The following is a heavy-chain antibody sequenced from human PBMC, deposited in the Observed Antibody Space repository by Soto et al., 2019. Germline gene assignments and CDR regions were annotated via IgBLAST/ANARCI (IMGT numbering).Heavy chain of an antibody. V-gene: IGHV3-74*01. Sequence: GGSLRLSCAASGFTFSSYWMHWVRQAPGKGLVWVSRINSDGSSTSYADSVKGRFTISRDNAKNTLYLQMNSLRAEDTAVYYCARVVSSSSNWFDPWGQGTLVTVSS. D-gene: IGHD6-6*01. CDR3: ARVVSSSSNWFDP. CDR1: GFTFSSYW. J-gene: IGHJ5*02. CDR2: INSDGSST.